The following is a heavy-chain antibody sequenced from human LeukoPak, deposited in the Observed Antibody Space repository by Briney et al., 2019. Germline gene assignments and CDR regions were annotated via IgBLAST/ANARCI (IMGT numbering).Heavy chain of an antibody. J-gene: IGHJ3*01. V-gene: IGHV3-23*01. CDR3: ARRPRDNSGYYLGAFHD. D-gene: IGHD3-22*01. Sequence: SGGSLRLSCAASGFTFTNYAMTWVRQAPGKGLEWASVIGASGADTYYSDSVKGRFTVSRDNSQNTLFLHMSSLRGEDTAVYFCARRPRDNSGYYLGAFHDWGQGTTVTVSS. CDR2: IGASGADT. CDR1: GFTFTNYA.